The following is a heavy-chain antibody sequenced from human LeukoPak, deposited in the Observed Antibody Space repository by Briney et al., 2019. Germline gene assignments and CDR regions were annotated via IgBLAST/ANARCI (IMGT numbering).Heavy chain of an antibody. CDR1: GGSISSYY. J-gene: IGHJ4*02. CDR2: IYYSGST. V-gene: IGHV4-59*08. Sequence: SETLSLTCTVSGGSISSYYWSWIRQPPGKGLEWIGYIYYSGSTNYNPSLKSRVTISVDTSKNQFSLKLSSVTAADTAVYYCARQWYSSTDFDYWGQGTLVTVSS. D-gene: IGHD6-13*01. CDR3: ARQWYSSTDFDY.